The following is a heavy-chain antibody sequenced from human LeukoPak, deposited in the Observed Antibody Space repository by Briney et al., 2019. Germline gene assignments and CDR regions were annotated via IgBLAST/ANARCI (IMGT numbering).Heavy chain of an antibody. J-gene: IGHJ6*02. Sequence: GGSLRLSRADPGFTFSGSAMSWVPQAPGKRLGRVSAICGSGGSTYYADSVKGRFTISRDNTKNTLYLQMNSLRAEDTAVYYCERDLSARIVVVPAAEPYYYYGMDVWGQGTTVTVSS. CDR1: GFTFSGSA. D-gene: IGHD2-2*01. CDR2: ICGSGGST. CDR3: ERDLSARIVVVPAAEPYYYYGMDV. V-gene: IGHV3-23*01.